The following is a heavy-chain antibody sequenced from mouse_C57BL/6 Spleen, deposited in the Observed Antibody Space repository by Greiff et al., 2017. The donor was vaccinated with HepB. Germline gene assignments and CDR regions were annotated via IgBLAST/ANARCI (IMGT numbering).Heavy chain of an antibody. J-gene: IGHJ3*01. CDR2: IYPSDSET. CDR1: GYTFTSYW. D-gene: IGHD1-1*01. V-gene: IGHV1-61*01. CDR3: ARRATVPFAY. Sequence: QVQLQQPGAELVRPGSSVKLSCKASGYTFTSYWMDWVKQRPGQGLEWIGNIYPSDSETHYNQKFKDKATLTEDKSSSTAYMQLSSLTSEDSAVYYCARRATVPFAYWGQGTLVTVSA.